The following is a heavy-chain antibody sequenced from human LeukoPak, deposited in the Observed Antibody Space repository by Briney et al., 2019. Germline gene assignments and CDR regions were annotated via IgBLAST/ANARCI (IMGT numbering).Heavy chain of an antibody. D-gene: IGHD2-2*01. CDR3: ARGAGYCSSTSCYVFDY. J-gene: IGHJ4*02. CDR2: ISAYNGNT. V-gene: IGHV1-18*04. Sequence: ASVKVSCKASGYTFTSYGIRWVRQAPGQGLEWMGCISAYNGNTNYAQKLQGRVTMTTDTSTSTAYMELRSLRSDDTAVYYCARGAGYCSSTSCYVFDYWGQGTLVTVSS. CDR1: GYTFTSYG.